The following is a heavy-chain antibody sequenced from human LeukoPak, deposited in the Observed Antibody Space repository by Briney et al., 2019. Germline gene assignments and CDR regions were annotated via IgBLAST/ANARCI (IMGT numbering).Heavy chain of an antibody. CDR2: INPNSGGT. Sequence: ASLKVSCKASGGTFSSYAISWVRQAPGQGLEWMGWINPNSGGTNYAQKFQGRVTMTRDTSISTAYMELSRLRSDDTAVYYCARVVSSWTSNWFDPWGQGTLVTVSS. V-gene: IGHV1-2*02. D-gene: IGHD6-13*01. CDR3: ARVVSSWTSNWFDP. CDR1: GGTFSSYA. J-gene: IGHJ5*02.